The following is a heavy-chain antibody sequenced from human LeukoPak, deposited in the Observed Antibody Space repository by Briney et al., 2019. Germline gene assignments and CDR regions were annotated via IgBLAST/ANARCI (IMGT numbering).Heavy chain of an antibody. CDR2: ISSSSSYI. Sequence: GGSLRLSCAASGFTFSSYNMNWVRQAPGKGLEWVSSISSSSSYIYYADSVKGRFTISRDNAKKPLYLQMNSLRADDTAVYYCAREVGGFRNYYYYYMDVWGKGTTVTVSS. V-gene: IGHV3-21*01. CDR1: GFTFSSYN. CDR3: AREVGGFRNYYYYYMDV. D-gene: IGHD1-26*01. J-gene: IGHJ6*03.